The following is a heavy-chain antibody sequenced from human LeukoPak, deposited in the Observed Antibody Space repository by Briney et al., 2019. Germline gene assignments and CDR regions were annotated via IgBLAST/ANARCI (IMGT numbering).Heavy chain of an antibody. D-gene: IGHD6-19*01. CDR3: ARAGSGWGNYYGMDV. V-gene: IGHV3-21*01. Sequence: GGSLRLSRAASGFTFSSYSMNWVRQAPGKGLEWVSSISSSSSYIYYADSVKGRFTISRDNAKNSLYLQMNSLRAEDTAVYYCARAGSGWGNYYGMDVWGQGTTVTVSS. J-gene: IGHJ6*02. CDR2: ISSSSSYI. CDR1: GFTFSSYS.